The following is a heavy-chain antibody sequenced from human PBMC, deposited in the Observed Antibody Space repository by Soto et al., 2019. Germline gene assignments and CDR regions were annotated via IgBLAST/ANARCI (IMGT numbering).Heavy chain of an antibody. Sequence: EVQLVESGGVLVQPGRSLRLSCAASGFTFDDFAMNWVRPIPGKGLEWVSGISWNSGNIVYADSVKGRFTISRDNANNSLYLHMNSLRVEDTALYYCAKVNPPYSNSRIYYFDYWGQGTMVTSAS. CDR2: ISWNSGNI. CDR1: GFTFDDFA. D-gene: IGHD6-13*01. J-gene: IGHJ4*02. V-gene: IGHV3-9*01. CDR3: AKVNPPYSNSRIYYFDY.